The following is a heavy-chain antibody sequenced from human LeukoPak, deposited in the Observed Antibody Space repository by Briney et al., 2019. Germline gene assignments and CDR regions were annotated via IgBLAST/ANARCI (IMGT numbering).Heavy chain of an antibody. V-gene: IGHV4-59*01. J-gene: IGHJ4*02. D-gene: IGHD1-1*01. CDR1: GASISGLY. Sequence: PSETLSLTCTVSGASISGLYWSWIRQPPGRGLEWIGFISNSGSPTYNPSLNSRVTISLDTSRNQFSLKVNYVTAADTAVYYCASESRQLGNWGQGTLVTVSS. CDR2: ISNSGSP. CDR3: ASESRQLGN.